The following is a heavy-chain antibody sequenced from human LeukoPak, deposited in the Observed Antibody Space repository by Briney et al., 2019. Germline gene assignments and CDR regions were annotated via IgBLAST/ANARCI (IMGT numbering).Heavy chain of an antibody. CDR3: ARDSDGSGSLFDY. V-gene: IGHV1-2*02. CDR2: INPNSGGT. J-gene: IGHJ4*02. Sequence: ASVKVSCKASGGTFSSYAISWVRQAPGQGLEWMGWINPNSGGTNYAQKFQGRVTMTRDTSISTAYMELSRLRSDDTAVYYCARDSDGSGSLFDYWGQGTLVTVSS. D-gene: IGHD3-3*01. CDR1: GGTFSSYA.